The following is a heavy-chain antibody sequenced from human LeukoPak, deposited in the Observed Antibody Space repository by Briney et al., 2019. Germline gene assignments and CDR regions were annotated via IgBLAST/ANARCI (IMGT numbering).Heavy chain of an antibody. D-gene: IGHD5-24*01. CDR3: ASRPGYRGDP. V-gene: IGHV4-34*01. CDR2: INHSGST. CDR1: GASFSGYY. J-gene: IGHJ5*02. Sequence: SETLSLTCAVYGASFSGYYWSWIRQPPGKGLEWIGEINHSGSTNYNPSLKSRVFISVDTSKSQFSLKLTSVTAADTAVYYCASRPGYRGDPWGQGTLVTVSS.